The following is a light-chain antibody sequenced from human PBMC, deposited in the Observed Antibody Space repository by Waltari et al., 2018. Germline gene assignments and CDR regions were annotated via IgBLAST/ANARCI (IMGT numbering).Light chain of an antibody. Sequence: DIVMTQSPDSLAVSLGERATINCKSSQSVLYSSNSNNYLGWYQQKQGQPPKLLIYWAATRQAVVPDRFSGSGSWTDFTLTISSLQAEDVAVYYCQQYYNTPWTFGQGTKVEIK. CDR3: QQYYNTPWT. J-gene: IGKJ1*01. CDR2: WAA. V-gene: IGKV4-1*01. CDR1: QSVLYSSNSNNY.